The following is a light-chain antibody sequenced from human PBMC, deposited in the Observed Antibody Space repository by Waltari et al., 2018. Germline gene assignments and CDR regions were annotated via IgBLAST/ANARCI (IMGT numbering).Light chain of an antibody. V-gene: IGLV6-57*01. J-gene: IGLJ2*01. CDR1: SGSIASNY. CDR2: EDN. Sequence: NFMLTQPHSVSESPGQTVTISCTRRSGSIASNYLQWYQQRPGSSPTTVIYEDNQRPSGVPDRFSGSIDSSSNSASLTISGLKTEDEADYYCQSYDSSNVVFGGGTKLTVL. CDR3: QSYDSSNVV.